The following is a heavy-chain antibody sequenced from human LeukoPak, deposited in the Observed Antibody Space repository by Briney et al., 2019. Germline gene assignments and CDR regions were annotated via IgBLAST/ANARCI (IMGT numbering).Heavy chain of an antibody. J-gene: IGHJ4*02. CDR3: ARAGEYSYGLDKYYFDY. V-gene: IGHV4-59*01. Sequence: SETLSLTCTVSGGSISSYYWSWIRQPPGKGLEWIGYIYYSGSTNYNPSLKSRVTISVDTSKNQFSLKLSSVTAADTAVYYCARAGEYSYGLDKYYFDYWGQGTLVTVSS. CDR2: IYYSGST. CDR1: GGSISSYY. D-gene: IGHD5-18*01.